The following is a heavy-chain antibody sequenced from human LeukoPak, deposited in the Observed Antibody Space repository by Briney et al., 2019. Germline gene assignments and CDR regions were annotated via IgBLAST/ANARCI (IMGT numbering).Heavy chain of an antibody. V-gene: IGHV3-74*01. CDR1: GFTFSNYW. Sequence: GESLKISCAASGFTFSNYWMHWVRQAPGKGLMWVSRINSDGSSTSYADSVKGRFTISRDNAKNTLYLQMNSLRAEDTAVYYCARHSGYTYYFDYWGQGTLVTVSS. CDR2: INSDGSST. D-gene: IGHD5-12*01. CDR3: ARHSGYTYYFDY. J-gene: IGHJ4*02.